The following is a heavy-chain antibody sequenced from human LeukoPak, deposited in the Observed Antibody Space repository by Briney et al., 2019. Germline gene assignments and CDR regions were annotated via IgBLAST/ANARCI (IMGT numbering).Heavy chain of an antibody. CDR2: INPNSGGT. CDR3: ARGHVLLWFGALGPAFDI. V-gene: IGHV1-2*02. CDR1: GYTFTGYY. J-gene: IGHJ3*02. D-gene: IGHD3-10*01. Sequence: ASVTVSCKASGYTFTGYYMHWVRQAPGQGLEWMGWINPNSGGTNYAQKFQGRVTMTRDTSISTAYMELSRLRSDDTAVYYCARGHVLLWFGALGPAFDIWGQGTMVTVSS.